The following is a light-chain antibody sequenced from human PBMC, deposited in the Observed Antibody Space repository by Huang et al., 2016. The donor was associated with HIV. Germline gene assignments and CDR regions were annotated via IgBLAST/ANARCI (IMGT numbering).Light chain of an antibody. CDR3: QKSYTTPLT. CDR1: QSISAY. Sequence: DIQMTPSPSSLSASVGDRVTITCRASQSISAYLNWYQQKPGKAPKLLIYGASTLQSGVPSRFSGSGSGTDFTLTINSLQPEDFATYYCQKSYTTPLTFGGGTKVEI. J-gene: IGKJ4*02. V-gene: IGKV1-39*01. CDR2: GAS.